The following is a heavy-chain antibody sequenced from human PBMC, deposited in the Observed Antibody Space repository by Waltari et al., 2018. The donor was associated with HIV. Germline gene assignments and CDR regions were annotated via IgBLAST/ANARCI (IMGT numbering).Heavy chain of an antibody. V-gene: IGHV3-15*01. CDR1: GFTFSNAW. J-gene: IGHJ3*02. D-gene: IGHD3-22*01. CDR3: TTNTMIVGYHAFDI. Sequence: EVQLVESGGGLVKPGGSLRLSCAASGFTFSNAWMSWVRQAPGKGLEWVGRIKSKTEGGTTDYAAPVKGRFTISRDDSKNTLYLQMNSLKTEDTAVFYCTTNTMIVGYHAFDIWGQGTMVTVSS. CDR2: IKSKTEGGTT.